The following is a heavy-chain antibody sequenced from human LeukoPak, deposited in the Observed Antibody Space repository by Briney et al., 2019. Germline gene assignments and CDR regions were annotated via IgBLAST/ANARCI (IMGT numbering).Heavy chain of an antibody. CDR3: AKGRWLQLYYFDY. CDR2: ISGGGGST. CDR1: GFTFSSYA. J-gene: IGHJ4*02. D-gene: IGHD5-24*01. V-gene: IGHV3-23*01. Sequence: PGGSLRLSCAASGFTFSSYAMNWVRQAPGKGLEWVSAISGGGGSTYYADSVKGRFTIPRDNSKNTLYLQMNSLGAEDTAVYYCAKGRWLQLYYFDYWGQGTLVTVSS.